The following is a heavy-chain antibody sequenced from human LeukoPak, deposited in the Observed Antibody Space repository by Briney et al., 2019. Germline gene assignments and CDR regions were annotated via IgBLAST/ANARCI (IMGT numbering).Heavy chain of an antibody. D-gene: IGHD2-8*01. Sequence: ASVKVSCKASGGTFSSYAISWVRQAPGQGLEWMGRIIPILGIANYAQKFQGRVTITADKSTSTAYMELSSLRPEDTAVYYCATGGCTNGVCFDAFDIWGQGTMVTVSP. V-gene: IGHV1-69*04. J-gene: IGHJ3*02. CDR1: GGTFSSYA. CDR2: IIPILGIA. CDR3: ATGGCTNGVCFDAFDI.